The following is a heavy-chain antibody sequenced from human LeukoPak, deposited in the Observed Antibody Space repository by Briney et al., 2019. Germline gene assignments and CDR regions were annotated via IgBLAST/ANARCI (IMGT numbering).Heavy chain of an antibody. CDR3: AKAVNPLMVYAVDFDY. Sequence: GGSLRLSCAASGFTFSSYAMSWVRQAPGKGLEWVSAISGSGGSTYYADSVKGRFTISRDNSKNTLYLQMNSLRAEDTAVYYCAKAVNPLMVYAVDFDYWGQGTLVTVSS. V-gene: IGHV3-23*01. D-gene: IGHD2-8*01. J-gene: IGHJ4*02. CDR2: ISGSGGST. CDR1: GFTFSSYA.